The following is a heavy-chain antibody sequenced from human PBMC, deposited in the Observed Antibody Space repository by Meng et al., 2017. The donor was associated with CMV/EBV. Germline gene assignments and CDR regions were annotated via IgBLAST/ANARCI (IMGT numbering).Heavy chain of an antibody. J-gene: IGHJ6*02. Sequence: GESLKISCAASGFTFSNYGMYWVRQAPGKGLEWVTFIRYDGSNKYYADSVKGRFTISRDNSKNTLFLQMNSLRAEDTAVYYCARAPDGIPSIFGVVMGDYGMDVWGQGTTVTVSS. CDR3: ARAPDGIPSIFGVVMGDYGMDV. CDR1: GFTFSNYG. CDR2: IRYDGSNK. D-gene: IGHD3-3*01. V-gene: IGHV3-30*02.